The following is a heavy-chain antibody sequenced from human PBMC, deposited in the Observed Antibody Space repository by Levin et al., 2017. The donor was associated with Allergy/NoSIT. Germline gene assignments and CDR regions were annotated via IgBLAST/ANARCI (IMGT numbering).Heavy chain of an antibody. J-gene: IGHJ3*02. D-gene: IGHD5-18*01. Sequence: PGGSLRLSCAASGFSFNEYAMHWVRQVPGKGLEWVSGISWNSGTKGYADSLKGRFTISRDNAKNSLYLQMNSLRAEDTALYYCAKAVGGYRRDVFDIWGQGTMVTVSS. CDR3: AKAVGGYRRDVFDI. CDR2: ISWNSGTK. V-gene: IGHV3-9*01. CDR1: GFSFNEYA.